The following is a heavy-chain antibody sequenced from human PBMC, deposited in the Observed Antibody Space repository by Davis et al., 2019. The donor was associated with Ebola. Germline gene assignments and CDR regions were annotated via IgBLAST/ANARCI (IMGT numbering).Heavy chain of an antibody. CDR3: ARSTYYYGSFGYWRFDSFDS. J-gene: IGHJ4*02. Sequence: MPGGSLRLSCTDSVITFSSYAMTWIRQPPGKGLEWLGFIDYMQTPSYNPSLKSRLTISVDTSKNQFSLELSSVTAADTAVYYCARSTYYYGSFGYWRFDSFDSWGQGTLVTVSS. D-gene: IGHD3-22*01. CDR1: VITFSSYA. CDR2: IDYMQTP. V-gene: IGHV4-59*01.